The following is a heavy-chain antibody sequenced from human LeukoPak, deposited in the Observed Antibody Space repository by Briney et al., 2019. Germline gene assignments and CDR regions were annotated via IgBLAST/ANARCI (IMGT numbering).Heavy chain of an antibody. Sequence: GGSLRLFCAASRFTFSDYSMNWVRQAPGKGLQWVASISRCSVYIYYADSMKGRFTISRDNAKNSMYLQMYSLRADDTAVYYCARGPKYISATGPYYFDYWGQGTPVTVSS. CDR2: ISRCSVYI. J-gene: IGHJ4*02. V-gene: IGHV3-21*04. CDR3: ARGPKYISATGPYYFDY. CDR1: RFTFSDYS. D-gene: IGHD6-13*01.